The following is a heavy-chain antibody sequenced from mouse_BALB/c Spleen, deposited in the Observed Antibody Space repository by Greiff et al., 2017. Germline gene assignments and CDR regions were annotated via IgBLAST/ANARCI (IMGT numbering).Heavy chain of an antibody. D-gene: IGHD2-1*01. CDR3: ARGGNYVFAY. CDR2: IDPANGNT. J-gene: IGHJ3*01. CDR1: GFNITDTY. Sequence: VQLQQSGAELVKPGASVKLSCTASGFNITDTYMHWVKQRPEQGLEWIGRIDPANGNTKYDPKFQGKATITADTSSNTAYLQLSSLTSEDTAVYYCARGGNYVFAYWGQGTLVTVSA. V-gene: IGHV14-3*02.